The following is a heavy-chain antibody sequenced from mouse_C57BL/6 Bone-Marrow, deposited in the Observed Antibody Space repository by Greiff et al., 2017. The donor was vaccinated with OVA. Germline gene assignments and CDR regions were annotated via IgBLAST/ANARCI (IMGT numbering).Heavy chain of an antibody. J-gene: IGHJ1*03. V-gene: IGHV5-9*01. Sequence: DVKLVESGGGLVKPGGSLKLSCAASGFTFSSYTMSWVRQTPAKRLEWVATISGGGGNTYYPASVKGRFTISRDNAKNTLYLQMSRLRSEDTALYYCARLDYDGYWYFDVWGTGTTVTVAS. D-gene: IGHD2-4*01. CDR2: ISGGGGNT. CDR1: GFTFSSYT. CDR3: ARLDYDGYWYFDV.